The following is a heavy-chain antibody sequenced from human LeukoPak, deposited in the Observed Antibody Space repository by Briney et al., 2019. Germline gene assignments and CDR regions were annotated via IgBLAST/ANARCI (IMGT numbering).Heavy chain of an antibody. CDR2: INHRGRT. D-gene: IGHD5-12*01. CDR1: GESFNDYY. Sequence: SETLSLTCAVYGESFNDYYWSWIRQPPGKGLEWIGEINHRGRTNYNPSLKSRVTISVDTSKNQFSLRLSSVTAADTAMYYCARGGFGYVYFDYWGQGTLVTVSS. V-gene: IGHV4-34*01. CDR3: ARGGFGYVYFDY. J-gene: IGHJ4*02.